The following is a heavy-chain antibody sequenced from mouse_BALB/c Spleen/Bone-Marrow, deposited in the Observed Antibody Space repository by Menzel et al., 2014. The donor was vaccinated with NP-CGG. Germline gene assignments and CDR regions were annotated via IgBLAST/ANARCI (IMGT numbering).Heavy chain of an antibody. CDR3: ASYVYGYYFDY. Sequence: EVQLQQSGAELVEPGASVKLSCTASGFNIKDTYMHRVKQRPEQGLEWIGRIDPANGNTKYDPKFQGKASITADTSSNTAYLQLSSLTSEDTAVYYCASYVYGYYFDYWGQGTTLTVSS. CDR1: GFNIKDTY. V-gene: IGHV14-3*02. D-gene: IGHD2-2*01. CDR2: IDPANGNT. J-gene: IGHJ2*01.